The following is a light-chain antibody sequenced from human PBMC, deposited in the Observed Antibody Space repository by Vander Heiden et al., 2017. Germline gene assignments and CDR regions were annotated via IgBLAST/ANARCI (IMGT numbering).Light chain of an antibody. Sequence: DIVLTPSPATLSSSPGERATLSCRASQSVSSYLAWYQQKPGQAPRLLIYDASNRATGIPARFSGSGSGTDFTLTISSLEPEDFAVYYCQQRSNWPGTFGQGTKLEIK. CDR3: QQRSNWPGT. J-gene: IGKJ2*01. V-gene: IGKV3-11*01. CDR1: QSVSSY. CDR2: DAS.